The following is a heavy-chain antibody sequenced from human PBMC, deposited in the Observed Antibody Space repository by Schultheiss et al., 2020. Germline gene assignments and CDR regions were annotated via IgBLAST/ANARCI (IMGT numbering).Heavy chain of an antibody. J-gene: IGHJ4*02. Sequence: GGSLRLSCAASGFTFSSYSMNWVRQAPGKGLEWVAVISYDGSNKYYADSVKGRFTISRDNSKNTLYLQMNSLRPEDTAVYYCARSCSGGTCSGTIFDSWGQGTLVTVSS. D-gene: IGHD2-15*01. CDR2: ISYDGSNK. CDR3: ARSCSGGTCSGTIFDS. CDR1: GFTFSSYS. V-gene: IGHV3-30*03.